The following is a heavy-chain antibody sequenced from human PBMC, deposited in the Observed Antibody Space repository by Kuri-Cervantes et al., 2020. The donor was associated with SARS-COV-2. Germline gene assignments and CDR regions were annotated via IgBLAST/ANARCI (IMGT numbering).Heavy chain of an antibody. J-gene: IGHJ4*02. CDR1: GFTFSGHW. V-gene: IGHV3-74*01. Sequence: TCAASGFTFSGHWIHWVRQAPGKGLVWVSRINPDGSYTNNADSVKGRFTLSRDNAKNSLYLQMDSLRAEDTAVYYCAGDCSGGSCHFDYWGQGTLVTVSS. CDR2: INPDGSYT. CDR3: AGDCSGGSCHFDY. D-gene: IGHD2-15*01.